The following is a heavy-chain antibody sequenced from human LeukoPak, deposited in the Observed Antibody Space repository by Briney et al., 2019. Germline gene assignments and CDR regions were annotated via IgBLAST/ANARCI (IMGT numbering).Heavy chain of an antibody. CDR1: GGSISSSSYY. Sequence: SETLSLTCTVSGGSISSSSYYWGWIRQPPGKGLGWIGYIYYSGSTNYNPSLKSRVTISVDTSKNQFSLKLSSVTAADTAVYYCASAGGSGDDAFDIWGQGTMVTVSS. CDR2: IYYSGST. CDR3: ASAGGSGDDAFDI. J-gene: IGHJ3*02. V-gene: IGHV4-61*05. D-gene: IGHD3-10*01.